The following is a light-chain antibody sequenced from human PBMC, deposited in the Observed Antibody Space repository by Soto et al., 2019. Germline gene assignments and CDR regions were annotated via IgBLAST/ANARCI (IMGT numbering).Light chain of an antibody. J-gene: IGLJ2*01. CDR3: SSYTSRNTVV. CDR1: SSDIDGYDY. CDR2: DVT. V-gene: IGLV2-14*01. Sequence: QSALTQPASVSGSPGQSITMSCTGASSDIDGYDYVSWYQHHPGEAPKLLIYDVTNRPSGVSNRFSASKSGNTASLTISGLQAEEDADYYCSSYTSRNTVVFGGGTKLTVL.